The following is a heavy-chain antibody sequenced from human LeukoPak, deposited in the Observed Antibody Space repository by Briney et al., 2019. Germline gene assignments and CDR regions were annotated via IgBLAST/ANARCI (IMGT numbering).Heavy chain of an antibody. CDR1: GGTFISYA. CDR3: ARDADYGDYVYFDY. Sequence: ASVKVSCKASGGTFISYAISWVRQAPGQGLEWMGWISAYNGNTNYAQKLQGRVTMTTDTSTSTAYMELRSLRSDDTAVYYCARDADYGDYVYFDYWGQGTLVTVSS. D-gene: IGHD4-17*01. V-gene: IGHV1-18*01. CDR2: ISAYNGNT. J-gene: IGHJ4*02.